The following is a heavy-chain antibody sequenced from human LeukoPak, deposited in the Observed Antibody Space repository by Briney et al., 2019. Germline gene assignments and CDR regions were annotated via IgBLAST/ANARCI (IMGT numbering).Heavy chain of an antibody. D-gene: IGHD3-22*01. CDR3: ARSDSSGYSLMEH. CDR2: IYYSGST. J-gene: IGHJ1*01. Sequence: PSETLSPTCTVSGVSISSYYWSWIRQPPGKGLEWIGYIYYSGSTNYNPSLKSRVTISVDTSKNQFSLKLSSVTAADTAVYYCARSDSSGYSLMEHWGQGTLVTVSS. V-gene: IGHV4-59*01. CDR1: GVSISSYY.